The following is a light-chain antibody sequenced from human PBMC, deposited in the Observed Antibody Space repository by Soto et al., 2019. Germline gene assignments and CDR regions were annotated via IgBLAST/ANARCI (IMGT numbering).Light chain of an antibody. V-gene: IGLV2-14*01. CDR3: SSYSTTTSPCV. CDR1: SRDVGAYHY. Sequence: QSALTQPASVSGSPGQSITISCTGTSRDVGAYHYVSWYQQHPGKAPKLIIYEVGARPSGVSNRFSGYKSGNTASLTISGLQAEEEGDYYCSSYSTTTSPCVFGTGNKVTVX. J-gene: IGLJ1*01. CDR2: EVG.